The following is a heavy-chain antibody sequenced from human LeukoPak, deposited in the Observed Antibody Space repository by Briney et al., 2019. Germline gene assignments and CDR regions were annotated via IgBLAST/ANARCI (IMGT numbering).Heavy chain of an antibody. CDR3: AKDDRVIVVPAD. CDR1: GFTFSSYG. V-gene: IGHV3-23*01. CDR2: ISGSGGST. D-gene: IGHD2-2*01. J-gene: IGHJ4*02. Sequence: GGSLRLSYAASGFTFSSYGMSWVRQAPGKGLEWVSAISGSGGSTYYADSVKGRFTISRDNSKNTLYLQMNSLRAEDTAVYYCAKDDRVIVVPADWGQGTLVTVSS.